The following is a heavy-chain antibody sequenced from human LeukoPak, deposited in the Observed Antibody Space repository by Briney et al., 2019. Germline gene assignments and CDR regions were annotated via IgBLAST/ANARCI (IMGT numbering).Heavy chain of an antibody. D-gene: IGHD3-22*01. V-gene: IGHV3-21*01. CDR2: INTVGTYI. J-gene: IGHJ4*02. CDR3: ARLRRNSDRSGFYYYYDY. Sequence: GGSLRLSCAASGFTFSSYSFNWVRQAPGKGLEWVSSINTVGTYIYYADSVRGRFTISRDNAENSLWLQMNSLRAEDSAVYYCARLRRNSDRSGFYYYYDYWGQGTLVTAPS. CDR1: GFTFSSYS.